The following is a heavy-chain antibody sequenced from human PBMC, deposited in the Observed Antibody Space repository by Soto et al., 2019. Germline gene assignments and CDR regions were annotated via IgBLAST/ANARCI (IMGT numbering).Heavy chain of an antibody. Sequence: SETLSLTCTVSGGSISSYYWSWIRQPPGKGLEWIGYIYYSGSTNYNPSLKSRVTISVDTSKNQFSLKLSSVTAADTAVYYCARAIGYCSSTSCLVDYWGQGTLVTVSS. CDR1: GGSISSYY. CDR2: IYYSGST. D-gene: IGHD2-2*01. V-gene: IGHV4-59*01. J-gene: IGHJ4*02. CDR3: ARAIGYCSSTSCLVDY.